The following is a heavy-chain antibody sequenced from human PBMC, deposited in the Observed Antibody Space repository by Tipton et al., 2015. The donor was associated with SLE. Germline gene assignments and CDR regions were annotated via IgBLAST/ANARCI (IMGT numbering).Heavy chain of an antibody. D-gene: IGHD3-22*01. CDR2: IYPGDSDT. J-gene: IGHJ6*03. Sequence: QLVQSGAVVKEPGESLKISCKGSGYSFTSYWIGWVRQMPGKGLEWMVIIYPGDSDTRYSPAFQGQVTISADKSLSTAYLQWSSLQASDTAMYYCAGQIATGVVASYYCYMDVCGKGSTVTVSS. CDR3: AGQIATGVVASYYCYMDV. CDR1: GYSFTSYW. V-gene: IGHV5-51*01.